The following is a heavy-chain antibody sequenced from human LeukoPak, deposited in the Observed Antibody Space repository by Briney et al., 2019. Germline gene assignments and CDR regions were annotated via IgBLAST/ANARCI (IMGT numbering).Heavy chain of an antibody. CDR1: GYTLTGYY. V-gene: IGHV1-2*02. J-gene: IGHJ4*02. CDR3: GTLLSNGPFDY. CDR2: IYPNSGAT. Sequence: ASVKVSCKASGYTLTGYYMHWVRQAPGQGLEWMGYIYPNSGATKYAQKFQGRVTMTRDTSISTAYMELSGLGSDATAVYYCGTLLSNGPFDYWGQGSLVTVSS.